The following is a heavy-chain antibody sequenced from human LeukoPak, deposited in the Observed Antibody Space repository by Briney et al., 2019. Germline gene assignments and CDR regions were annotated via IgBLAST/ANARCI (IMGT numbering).Heavy chain of an antibody. CDR3: ARVFYDSIIGYFDY. Sequence: RTGGSLRLSCAASGFTFSSYAMSWVRQAPGKGLEWVSAISGSGGSTYYADSVKGRFTISRDNSKNTLYLQMNSLRAEDTAVYYCARVFYDSIIGYFDYWGQGTLVTVSS. J-gene: IGHJ4*02. CDR1: GFTFSSYA. CDR2: ISGSGGST. V-gene: IGHV3-23*01. D-gene: IGHD3-22*01.